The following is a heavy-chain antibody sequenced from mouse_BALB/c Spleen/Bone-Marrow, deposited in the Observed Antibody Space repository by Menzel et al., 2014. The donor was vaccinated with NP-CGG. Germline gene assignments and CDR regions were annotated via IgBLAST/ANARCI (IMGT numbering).Heavy chain of an antibody. Sequence: EVQLVESGGGLVQPGGSRKLSCAASGFTFSSFGMHWVRQAPEKGLEWVAYISSGSRTVFYADTVKGRFTISRDNPKNTLFLQMTSLRSEDTAMYYCTRSRGNWDDFDYWGQGTTLPVSP. CDR3: TRSRGNWDDFDY. J-gene: IGHJ2*01. CDR2: ISSGSRTV. V-gene: IGHV5-17*02. D-gene: IGHD3-3*01. CDR1: GFTFSSFG.